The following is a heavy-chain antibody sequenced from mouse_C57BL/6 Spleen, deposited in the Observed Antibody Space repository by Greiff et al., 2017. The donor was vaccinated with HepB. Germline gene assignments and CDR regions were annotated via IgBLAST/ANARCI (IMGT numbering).Heavy chain of an antibody. CDR2: IWSDGST. V-gene: IGHV2-6*03. J-gene: IGHJ4*01. CDR3: ARGSVPLYYAMDY. CDR1: GFSLTSYG. Sequence: VQLKESGPGLVAPSQSLSITCTVSGFSLTSYGVHWVRQPPGKGLEWLVVIWSDGSTTYNSALKSRLSISKDNSKSQVFLKMNSLQTDDTAMYYCARGSVPLYYAMDYWGQGSSVTVSS.